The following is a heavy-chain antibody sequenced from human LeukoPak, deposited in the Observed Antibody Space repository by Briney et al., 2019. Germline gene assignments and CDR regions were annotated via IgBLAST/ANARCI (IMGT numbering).Heavy chain of an antibody. J-gene: IGHJ4*02. CDR3: VKDPLRYFDPDY. D-gene: IGHD3-9*01. CDR1: GYTFTGYF. V-gene: IGHV1-2*02. CDR2: INPNSGGT. Sequence: ASVKVSCKASGYTFTGYFIHWVRQAPGQGLEWMGWINPNSGGTNYAQKFQGRVTMTRDTSISTAYMELSRLRSDDTAVYYCVKDPLRYFDPDYWGQGTLVTVSS.